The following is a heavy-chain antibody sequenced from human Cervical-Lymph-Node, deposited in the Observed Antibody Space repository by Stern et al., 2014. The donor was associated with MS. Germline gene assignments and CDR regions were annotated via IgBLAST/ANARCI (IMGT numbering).Heavy chain of an antibody. CDR1: GGTFSSYA. CDR2: IIPIFGTA. J-gene: IGHJ6*02. V-gene: IGHV1-69*01. CDR3: ARDREDGPSGSYLYYYGMDV. D-gene: IGHD1-26*01. Sequence: QVQLVQSGAEVKKPGSSVKVSCKASGGTFSSYAISWVRQAPGQGLEWMGGIIPIFGTANYAQKFQGRVTITADESTSTAYMELSSLRSEDTAVYYCARDREDGPSGSYLYYYGMDVWGQGTTVTVSS.